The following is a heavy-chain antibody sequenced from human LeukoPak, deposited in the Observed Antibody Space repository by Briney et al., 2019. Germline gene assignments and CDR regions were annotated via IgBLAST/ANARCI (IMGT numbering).Heavy chain of an antibody. CDR2: ISYDGSNK. CDR3: AKDRVKSVVIAARPYYYYGMDV. D-gene: IGHD6-6*01. J-gene: IGHJ6*02. CDR1: GFTFSSYG. V-gene: IGHV3-30*18. Sequence: GGSLRLSCAASGFTFSSYGMHWVRRAPGKGLEWVAVISYDGSNKYYADSVKGRFTISRDNSKNTLYLQMNSLRAEDTAVYYCAKDRVKSVVIAARPYYYYGMDVWGQGTTVTVSS.